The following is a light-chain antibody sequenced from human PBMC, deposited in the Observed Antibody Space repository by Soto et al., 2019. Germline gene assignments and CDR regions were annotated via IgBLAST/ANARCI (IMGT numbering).Light chain of an antibody. J-gene: IGKJ5*01. CDR3: QQLDSYSVT. V-gene: IGKV1-9*01. Sequence: QLTLSPSSLAASVGDRGTITCRASQRISSYLAWLQQKPGKAPILLIYAASTLQSGVPSRFSGSGSGTDFTLTISSLQPEDFATYYCQQLDSYSVTFGQGTRVEIK. CDR1: QRISSY. CDR2: AAS.